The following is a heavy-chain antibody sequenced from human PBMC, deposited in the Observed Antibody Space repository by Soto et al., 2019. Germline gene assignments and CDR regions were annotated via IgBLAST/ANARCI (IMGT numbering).Heavy chain of an antibody. CDR3: ARSEVTYRRNHYFDY. D-gene: IGHD2-21*02. CDR2: IIPIFGTA. CDR1: GGTFSSYA. V-gene: IGHV1-69*13. J-gene: IGHJ4*02. Sequence: SVKVSCKASGGTFSSYAISWVRQAPGQGLEWMGGIIPIFGTANYAQKFQGRVTITADESTSTAYMELSSLRSEDTAVYYCARSEVTYRRNHYFDYWGQGTLVTVSS.